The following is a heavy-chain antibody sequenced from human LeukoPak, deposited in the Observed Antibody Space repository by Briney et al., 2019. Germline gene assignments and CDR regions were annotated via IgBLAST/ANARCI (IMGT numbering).Heavy chain of an antibody. D-gene: IGHD2-2*01. J-gene: IGHJ4*02. Sequence: ASVKVSCKASGYNLIGYYIHWVRQAPGQGLEWMGWVNPNSGDPNYSPKFKGRVTMTRDTFISTAYMELTSLISDDTAVYYCARRIRTRGDFDSWGQGTLVTVSS. CDR3: ARRIRTRGDFDS. V-gene: IGHV1-2*02. CDR1: GYNLIGYY. CDR2: VNPNSGDP.